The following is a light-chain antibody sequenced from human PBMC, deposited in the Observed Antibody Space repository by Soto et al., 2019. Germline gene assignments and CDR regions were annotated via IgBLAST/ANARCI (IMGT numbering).Light chain of an antibody. J-gene: IGLJ2*01. Sequence: QSVLTQPPSTSGTPGQRVTISCSGSSTNVGVNPVNWYQQFPGTAPRLLIYTNDQRPSGVPGRFSGSKSGTTASLDISGLQSDDEADYYCAAWDDSLYGLVFSGGTKVTVL. CDR1: STNVGVNP. CDR3: AAWDDSLYGLV. V-gene: IGLV1-44*01. CDR2: TND.